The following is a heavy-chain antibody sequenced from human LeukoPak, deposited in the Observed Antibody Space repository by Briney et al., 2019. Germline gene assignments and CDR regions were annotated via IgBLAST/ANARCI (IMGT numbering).Heavy chain of an antibody. J-gene: IGHJ5*02. Sequence: ASVKLSCKASGYSFSTDAMNWVRQAPGQGLEWMGWINTNTGNPTYAQGFTGRFVFSLDTSVSTAYLQISSLKTEDTAVYYCARGKGHSSGWYDWFDPWGQGTLVTVSS. CDR2: INTNTGNP. D-gene: IGHD6-19*01. V-gene: IGHV7-4-1*02. CDR3: ARGKGHSSGWYDWFDP. CDR1: GYSFSTDA.